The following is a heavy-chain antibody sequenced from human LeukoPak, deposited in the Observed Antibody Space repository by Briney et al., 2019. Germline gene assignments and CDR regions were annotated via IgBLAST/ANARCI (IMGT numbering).Heavy chain of an antibody. J-gene: IGHJ4*02. CDR3: AREVGGYYFDY. CDR2: IYSGGST. D-gene: IGHD3-16*01. Sequence: GGSLRLSCAASGFTFSSYSMNWVRQAPGKGLEWVSVIYSGGSTYYADSVKGRFTISRDNSKNTLYLQMNSLRAEDTAVYYCAREVGGYYFDYWGQGTLVAVSS. V-gene: IGHV3-53*01. CDR1: GFTFSSYS.